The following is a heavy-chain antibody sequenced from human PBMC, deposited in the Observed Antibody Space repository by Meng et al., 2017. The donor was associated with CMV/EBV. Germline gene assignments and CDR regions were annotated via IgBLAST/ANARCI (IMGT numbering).Heavy chain of an antibody. V-gene: IGHV4-31*03. CDR3: AREGETNWFDP. Sequence: TVSAGSISSGGYYWSWIRQHPGKGLEWIGYIYYSGSTYYNPSLKSRVTISVDTSKNQFSLKLSSVTAADTAVYYCAREGETNWFDPWGQGTLVTVSS. CDR1: AGSISSGGYY. CDR2: IYYSGST. J-gene: IGHJ5*02.